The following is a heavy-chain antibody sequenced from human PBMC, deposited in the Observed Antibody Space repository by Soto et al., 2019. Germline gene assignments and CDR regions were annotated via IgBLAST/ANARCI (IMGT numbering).Heavy chain of an antibody. CDR2: IIPIFGTA. D-gene: IGHD3-22*01. J-gene: IGHJ4*02. CDR3: ASSYDSSGYYYSANFDY. Sequence: VASVKVSCKASGGTFSSYAISWVRQAPGQGLEWMGGIIPIFGTANYAQKFQGRVTITADESTSTAYMELSSLRSEDTAVYYCASSYDSSGYYYSANFDYWGQGTLVTVSS. V-gene: IGHV1-69*13. CDR1: GGTFSSYA.